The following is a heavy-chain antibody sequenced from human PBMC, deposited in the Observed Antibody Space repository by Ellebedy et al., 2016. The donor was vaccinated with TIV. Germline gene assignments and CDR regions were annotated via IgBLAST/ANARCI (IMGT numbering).Heavy chain of an antibody. V-gene: IGHV4-59*13. CDR2: ISFSGST. D-gene: IGHD2-15*01. Sequence: MPSETLSLTCTVSGGSISDYYWSWIRQPPGKGLEWIGYISFSGSTTHNPSLKSRVTISVDTSKNQFSLKLTSVTAADTAVYYCARGVNGGTYKYYYYYGMDVWGQGTTVTVSS. CDR3: ARGVNGGTYKYYYYYGMDV. CDR1: GGSISDYY. J-gene: IGHJ6*02.